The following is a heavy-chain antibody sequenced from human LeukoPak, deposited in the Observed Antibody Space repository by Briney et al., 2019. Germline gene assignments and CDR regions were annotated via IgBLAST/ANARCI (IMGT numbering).Heavy chain of an antibody. CDR1: GYTFTSYD. J-gene: IGHJ5*01. V-gene: IGHV1-8*01. CDR3: ARVRGDYDFWSGSNWFDP. D-gene: IGHD3-3*01. Sequence: GASVKVSCKASGYTFTSYDIHWVRQATGQGLEWMGWMNPNSGNTGYAQKFQGRVTMTRNTSISTAYMELSSLRSEDTAVYYCARVRGDYDFWSGSNWFDPWGQGTLVTVSS. CDR2: MNPNSGNT.